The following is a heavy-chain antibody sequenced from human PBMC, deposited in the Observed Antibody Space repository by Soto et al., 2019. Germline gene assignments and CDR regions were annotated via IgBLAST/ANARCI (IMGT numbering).Heavy chain of an antibody. CDR1: GFTFSSYA. J-gene: IGHJ4*02. V-gene: IGHV3-64*01. CDR2: ISSNGGST. D-gene: IGHD5-12*01. Sequence: PGGSLRLSCAASGFTFSSYAMHWVRQAPGKGLEYVSAISSNGGSTYYANSVKGRFTISRDNSKNTLYLQMGSLRAEDMAVYYCARVSGGYDREVFFDYWGQGTLVTVS. CDR3: ARVSGGYDREVFFDY.